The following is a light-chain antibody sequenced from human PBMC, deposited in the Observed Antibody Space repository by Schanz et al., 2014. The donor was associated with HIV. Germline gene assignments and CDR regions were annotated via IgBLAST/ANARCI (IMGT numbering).Light chain of an antibody. CDR3: ASYAGSNNFEV. Sequence: QSVLTQPPSASGSPGQSVTISCTGTDRDIDTNNFVSWYQQHPGKAPKLIIHDVSTRPSAVPDRFSGSKSGNTASLTVSGLQAEDEADYYCASYAGSNNFEVFGTGTKLTVL. V-gene: IGLV2-8*01. J-gene: IGLJ1*01. CDR1: DRDIDTNNF. CDR2: DVS.